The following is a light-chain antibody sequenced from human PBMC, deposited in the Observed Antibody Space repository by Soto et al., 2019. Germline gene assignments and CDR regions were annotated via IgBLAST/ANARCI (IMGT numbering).Light chain of an antibody. CDR2: GNS. CDR1: SSNIGAGYD. J-gene: IGLJ1*01. V-gene: IGLV1-40*01. CDR3: QSYDSSLSGYV. Sequence: QSVLTQPPSVSRAPGQRVTISCTGSSSNIGAGYDVHWYQQIPGTAPKLLIYGNSNRPSGVPDRFSGSKSGTSASLAITGLQAEDEADYYCQSYDSSLSGYVFGTGTQLTVL.